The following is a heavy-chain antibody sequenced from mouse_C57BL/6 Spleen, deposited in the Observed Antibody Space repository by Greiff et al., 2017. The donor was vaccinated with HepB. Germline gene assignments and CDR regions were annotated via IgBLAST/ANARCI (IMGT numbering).Heavy chain of an antibody. CDR1: GFTFSSYA. V-gene: IGHV5-9-1*02. CDR3: TRGGRGDDDYDAGYAMDY. J-gene: IGHJ4*01. D-gene: IGHD2-4*01. CDR2: ISSGGVYI. Sequence: DVQLVESGEGLVKPGGSLKLSCAASGFTFSSYAMSWVRQTPEKRLEWVAYISSGGVYIYYADTVKGRFPISRDNARNTLYLQMSSLKSEDTAMYYCTRGGRGDDDYDAGYAMDYWGQGTSVTVSS.